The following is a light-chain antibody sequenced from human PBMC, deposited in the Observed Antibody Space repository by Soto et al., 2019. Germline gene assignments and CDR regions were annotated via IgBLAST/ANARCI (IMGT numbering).Light chain of an antibody. CDR1: QSVSSY. J-gene: IGKJ1*01. CDR2: DAS. V-gene: IGKV3-11*01. CDR3: QQRSNWPRT. Sequence: DIVLTQSPATLSLSPGDRVTLSCRASQSVSSYLARYQQKPGQAPRLLIYDASNRATGIPARFSGSGSGTDFTLTISSLEPEDFAVYYCQQRSNWPRTFGQGTKVDIK.